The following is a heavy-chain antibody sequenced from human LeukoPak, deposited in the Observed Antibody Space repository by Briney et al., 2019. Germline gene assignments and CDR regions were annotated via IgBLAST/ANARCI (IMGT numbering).Heavy chain of an antibody. CDR1: GFTFDDYG. Sequence: GGSLRLSCAASGFTFDDYGMSWVRQAPGKGLEWFSGINWNGGSTGYADSVKGRFTISRDNSKNTLFLQMNGLRAEDTAVYYCAKDLGYCGVGSCTTIDYWGQGTLVTVSS. J-gene: IGHJ4*02. V-gene: IGHV3-20*04. CDR2: INWNGGST. D-gene: IGHD2-15*01. CDR3: AKDLGYCGVGSCTTIDY.